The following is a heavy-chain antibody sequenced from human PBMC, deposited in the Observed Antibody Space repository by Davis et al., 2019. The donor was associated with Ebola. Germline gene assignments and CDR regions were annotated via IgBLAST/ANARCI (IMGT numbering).Heavy chain of an antibody. D-gene: IGHD6-19*01. CDR2: IYDSGFT. J-gene: IGHJ3*02. CDR1: GGSIRGYH. CDR3: ARVAGTAAFDI. V-gene: IGHV4-59*01. Sequence: MPSETLSLTCNVSGGSIRGYHWTWIRQSPGKGLEWIGYIYDSGFTNYNPSLKSRVTISVDTSKNQFSLKLSSVTAADTAVYYCARVAGTAAFDIWGQGTMVTVSS.